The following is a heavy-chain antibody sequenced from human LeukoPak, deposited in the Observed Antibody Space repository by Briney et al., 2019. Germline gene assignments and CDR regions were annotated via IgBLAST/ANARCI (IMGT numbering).Heavy chain of an antibody. V-gene: IGHV4-59*12. Sequence: SETLSLTCTVSGGSISSYYWSWIRQPPGKGLEWIGYIYYSGSTNYNPSLKSRVTISVDTSKNQFSLKLSSVTAADTAVYYCARRIAVAGRQRGFDYWGQGTLVTVSS. J-gene: IGHJ4*02. CDR3: ARRIAVAGRQRGFDY. D-gene: IGHD6-19*01. CDR1: GGSISSYY. CDR2: IYYSGST.